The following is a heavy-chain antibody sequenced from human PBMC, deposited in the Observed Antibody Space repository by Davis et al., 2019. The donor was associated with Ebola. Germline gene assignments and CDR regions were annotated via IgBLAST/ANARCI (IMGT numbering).Heavy chain of an antibody. Sequence: GESLKISCAASGFTFSGSAMHWVRQAPGQRLEWMGWINAGNGNTKYSQKFQGRVTITRDTSASTAYMELSSLRSEDTAVYYCARMITMVQGVMFPDAFDIWGQGTMVTVSS. CDR2: INAGNGNT. CDR1: GFTFSGSA. CDR3: ARMITMVQGVMFPDAFDI. D-gene: IGHD3-10*01. V-gene: IGHV1-3*01. J-gene: IGHJ3*02.